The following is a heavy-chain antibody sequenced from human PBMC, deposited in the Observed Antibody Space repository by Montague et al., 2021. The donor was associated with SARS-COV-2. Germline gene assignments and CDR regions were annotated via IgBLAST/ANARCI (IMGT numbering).Heavy chain of an antibody. D-gene: IGHD4-23*01. CDR2: IDWDDDK. CDR1: GFSLSTSGMC. V-gene: IGHV2-70*11. CDR3: ARTYYGGRPFDY. J-gene: IGHJ4*02. Sequence: VKPTQTLTLTCTFSGFSLSTSGMCVSWIRQPPGKALEWLARIDWDDDKYYSTSLKTRLTISKDTSKNQAVLTMTNMDPVDTATYYCARTYYGGRPFDYWGQGTLVTVSS.